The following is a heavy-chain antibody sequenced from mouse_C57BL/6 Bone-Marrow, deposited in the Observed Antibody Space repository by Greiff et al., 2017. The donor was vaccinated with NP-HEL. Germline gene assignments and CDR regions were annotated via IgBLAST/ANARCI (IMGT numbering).Heavy chain of an antibody. J-gene: IGHJ2*01. CDR2: IDPSDSYT. V-gene: IGHV1-59*01. Sequence: QVQLQQPGAELVRPGTSVKLSCKASGYTFTSYWMHWVKQRPGQGLEWIGVIDPSDSYTNYNQKFQGKATLTVDTSSSPAYMQLSSLTSEDSAVYYCATLLRGIDYWGQGTTLTVSS. D-gene: IGHD1-1*01. CDR3: ATLLRGIDY. CDR1: GYTFTSYW.